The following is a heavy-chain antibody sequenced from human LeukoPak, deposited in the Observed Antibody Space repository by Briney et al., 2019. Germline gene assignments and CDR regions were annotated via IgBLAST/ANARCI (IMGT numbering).Heavy chain of an antibody. Sequence: GGSLRLSCAASGFTFSTYTMNWVRQAPGKGLEWVSSITSTSSYIYYADSVKGRFTMSRDNAKSSLYLQMNSLRAEDTAVYYCARDAGGYNSDYWGQGTLVIVSS. CDR3: ARDAGGYNSDY. CDR2: ITSTSSYI. D-gene: IGHD5-24*01. J-gene: IGHJ4*02. CDR1: GFTFSTYT. V-gene: IGHV3-21*01.